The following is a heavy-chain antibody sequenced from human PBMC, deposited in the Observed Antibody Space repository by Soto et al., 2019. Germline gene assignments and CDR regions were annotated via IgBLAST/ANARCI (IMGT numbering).Heavy chain of an antibody. CDR1: GGTFSSYA. Sequence: QVQLVQSGAEVKKPGSSVKVACKASGGTFSSYAISWVRQAPGQGLEWMGGIIPIFGPANYAQFQGRVTITADESTSTAYMELRSLRSDDTAVYYCARDLPGETPHLDYWGQGTLVTVAS. CDR2: IIPIFGPA. D-gene: IGHD7-27*01. J-gene: IGHJ4*02. V-gene: IGHV1-69*01. CDR3: ARDLPGETPHLDY.